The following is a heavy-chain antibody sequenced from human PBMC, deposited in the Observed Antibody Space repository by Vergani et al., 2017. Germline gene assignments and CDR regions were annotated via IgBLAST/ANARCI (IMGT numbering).Heavy chain of an antibody. J-gene: IGHJ4*01. D-gene: IGHD2-8*01. CDR2: AFRLGT. CDR1: GVSIGNGYY. Sequence: QLQLQESGPGLVKPSETLSLTCTVSGVSIGNGYYWGWIRQPPGKEMEWIGCAFRLGTHYKPYLKSRATISLDTSKNQFSLKMTSVTAADTAVYFCARMVNAVSYNDFWGHGSLVTVSS. CDR3: ARMVNAVSYNDF. V-gene: IGHV4-38-2*02.